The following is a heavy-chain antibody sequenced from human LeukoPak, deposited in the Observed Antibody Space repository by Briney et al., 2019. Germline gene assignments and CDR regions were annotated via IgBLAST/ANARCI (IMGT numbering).Heavy chain of an antibody. V-gene: IGHV3-21*01. CDR3: ARAGSASYGDYFDY. J-gene: IGHJ4*02. CDR2: ISSSSSYI. D-gene: IGHD1-26*01. CDR1: GFTYISYS. Sequence: GGSLRLSCAASGFTYISYSMNWVRQAPGKGVEWVSSISSSSSYIYYADSVKGRFTISRDNAKNSLYLQMNSLRAEDTAVYYCARAGSASYGDYFDYWGQGTLVTVSS.